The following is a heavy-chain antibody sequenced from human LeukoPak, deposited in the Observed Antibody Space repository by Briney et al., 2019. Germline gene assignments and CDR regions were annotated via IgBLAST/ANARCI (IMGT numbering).Heavy chain of an antibody. CDR1: GFTFSNYA. CDR3: ARGNVLLWFGFDY. D-gene: IGHD3-10*01. V-gene: IGHV3-30*04. Sequence: GGSLRLSCAASGFTFSNYAMHWVREAPGKGLEWVAVISYDGSDKYYADSVKGRFSISRDNSENTLHLQMNSLRAEDTAVYYCARGNVLLWFGFDYWGQGTLVTVSS. CDR2: ISYDGSDK. J-gene: IGHJ4*02.